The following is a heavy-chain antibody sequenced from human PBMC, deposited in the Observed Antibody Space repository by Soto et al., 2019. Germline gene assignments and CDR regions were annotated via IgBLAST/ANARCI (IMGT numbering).Heavy chain of an antibody. Sequence: QVQLVQSGAEVKKPGSSVKVSCKASGGSFSHYGITWVRQAPGQGLEWMGGIIPIIGTVKYAQKFQGRVTITADESTTTAYMELSSLRSEDTAVYYCARESRRERHLSYYWGQGTLVTVSS. D-gene: IGHD1-26*01. CDR3: ARESRRERHLSYY. V-gene: IGHV1-69*01. CDR2: IIPIIGTV. CDR1: GGSFSHYG. J-gene: IGHJ4*02.